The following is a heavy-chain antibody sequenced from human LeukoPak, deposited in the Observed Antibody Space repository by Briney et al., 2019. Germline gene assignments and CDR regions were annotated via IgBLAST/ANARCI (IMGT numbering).Heavy chain of an antibody. CDR1: RYTFTSYD. J-gene: IGHJ4*02. CDR3: ARGPLKQQLTRLGLRY. Sequence: ASVKVSCKASRYTFTSYDINWVRQATGQGLEWMGWMNPNSGNTGYAQKFQGRVTMTRNTSISTAYMELSSLRSEDTAVYYCARGPLKQQLTRLGLRYWGQGTLVTVSS. CDR2: MNPNSGNT. D-gene: IGHD6-13*01. V-gene: IGHV1-8*01.